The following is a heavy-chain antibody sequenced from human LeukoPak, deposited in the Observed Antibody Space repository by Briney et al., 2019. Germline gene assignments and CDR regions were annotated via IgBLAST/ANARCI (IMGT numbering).Heavy chain of an antibody. CDR1: GRSISCDY. Sequence: SETLSLTCAASGRSISCDYWSWIRQPPGKGLEWIAYIYYSGDTNYNPSFKGRVTISVDTSKNQFSLKMSSLAAADTAIYYCSRQPSATAACDIWGQGTMVTVSS. J-gene: IGHJ3*02. CDR2: IYYSGDT. CDR3: SRQPSATAACDI. D-gene: IGHD1-14*01. V-gene: IGHV4-59*08.